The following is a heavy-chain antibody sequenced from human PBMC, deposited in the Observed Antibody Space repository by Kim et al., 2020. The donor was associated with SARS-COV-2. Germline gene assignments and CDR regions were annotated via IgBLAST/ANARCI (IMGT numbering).Heavy chain of an antibody. CDR3: ARALFGYYYANDAFDI. CDR1: GGSISSYY. J-gene: IGHJ3*02. Sequence: LSLTCTVSGGSISSYYWSWIRQPPGKGLEWIGYIYYSGSTNYNPSLKSRVTISVDTSKNQFSLKLSSVTAADTAVYYCARALFGYYYANDAFDIWGQGTMVTVSS. CDR2: IYYSGST. V-gene: IGHV4-59*01. D-gene: IGHD3-22*01.